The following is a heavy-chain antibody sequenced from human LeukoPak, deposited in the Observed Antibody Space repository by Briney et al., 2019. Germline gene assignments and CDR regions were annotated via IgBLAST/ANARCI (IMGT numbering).Heavy chain of an antibody. CDR1: GGSISSYY. CDR2: IYYSGST. V-gene: IGHV4-59*01. Sequence: SETLSLTCTVSGGSISSYYWSWIRQPPGKGLEWIGYIYYSGSTYYIPSLKSRVTISVDTSKNQFSLKLSSVTAADTAVYYCARGESYFDYWGQGTLVTVSS. CDR3: ARGESYFDY. J-gene: IGHJ4*02.